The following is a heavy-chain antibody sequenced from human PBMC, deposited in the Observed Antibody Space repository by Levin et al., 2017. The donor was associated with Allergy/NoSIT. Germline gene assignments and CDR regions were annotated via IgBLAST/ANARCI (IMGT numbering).Heavy chain of an antibody. CDR1: GGSISSGSYY. D-gene: IGHD3-10*01. V-gene: IGHV4-61*02. CDR3: ARAEVGSEH. J-gene: IGHJ4*02. CDR2: IYSSGSA. Sequence: SQTLSLTCKVSGGSISSGSYYWSWIRQPAAKGLEWIGRIYSSGSANYNPSLKSRVTISVDTSKNQFSLKLSSVTAVDTAVHYCARAEVGSEHWGQGTLVTVSS.